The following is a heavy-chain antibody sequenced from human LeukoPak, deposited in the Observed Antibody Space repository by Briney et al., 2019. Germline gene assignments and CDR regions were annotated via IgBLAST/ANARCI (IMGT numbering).Heavy chain of an antibody. CDR1: GYTFTIYD. CDR3: ARGIWADYMDV. D-gene: IGHD2-21*01. Sequence: ASVTVSFKASGYTFTIYDINWVRQAPGQGREWMGWMNPNSGNTGYAQKFQGRVTMTRNTSISTAYMELSSLRSEDTAAYYCARGIWADYMDVWGKGTTVTVSS. J-gene: IGHJ6*03. V-gene: IGHV1-8*01. CDR2: MNPNSGNT.